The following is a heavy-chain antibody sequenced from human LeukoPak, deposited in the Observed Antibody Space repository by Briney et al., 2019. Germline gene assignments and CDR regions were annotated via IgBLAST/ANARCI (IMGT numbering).Heavy chain of an antibody. Sequence: GGSLRLSCAASGFTFSTYWMHWLRQAPGKGLVWVSRISTDGKNTIYADSVKGRFTISRDNANNMLFLQMNSLRGDDTAVFYCEREGELSGAYYMDVWGKGTTVTVSS. V-gene: IGHV3-74*01. CDR2: ISTDGKNT. J-gene: IGHJ6*03. CDR1: GFTFSTYW. D-gene: IGHD3-16*02. CDR3: EREGELSGAYYMDV.